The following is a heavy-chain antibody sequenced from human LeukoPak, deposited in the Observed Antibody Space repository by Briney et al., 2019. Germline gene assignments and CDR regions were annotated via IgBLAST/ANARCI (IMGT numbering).Heavy chain of an antibody. V-gene: IGHV3-21*01. D-gene: IGHD6-19*01. CDR1: GFTFSSYS. J-gene: IGHJ4*02. CDR2: ISSSSSYL. Sequence: GGTLRLSCAASGFTFSSYSMNWVRQAPGKGLEWGSSISSSSSYLYNADSVKGRFTISRDNAKNSLYLQMNSLRAEDTAVYYCARDVVRAVAGFIDYWGQGTLVTVSS. CDR3: ARDVVRAVAGFIDY.